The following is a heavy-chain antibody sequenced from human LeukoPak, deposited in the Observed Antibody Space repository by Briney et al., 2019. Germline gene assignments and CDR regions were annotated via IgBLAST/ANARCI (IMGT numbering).Heavy chain of an antibody. CDR2: ISYDGGNK. Sequence: GGSLRLSCAASGFTFSSYGMHWVRQAPGKGLEWVAVISYDGGNKYYADSVKSRFTISRDNSKNTLYLQMNSLRAEDTAVYYCARGHDGSQPWDYWGQGTLVTVSS. J-gene: IGHJ4*02. V-gene: IGHV3-30*03. CDR1: GFTFSSYG. CDR3: ARGHDGSQPWDY. D-gene: IGHD1-1*01.